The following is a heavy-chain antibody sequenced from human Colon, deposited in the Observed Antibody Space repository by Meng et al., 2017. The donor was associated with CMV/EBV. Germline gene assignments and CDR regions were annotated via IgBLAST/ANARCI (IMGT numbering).Heavy chain of an antibody. J-gene: IGHJ6*02. CDR2: INWNGGST. Sequence: GESLKISCVVSGFTFDDYGMNWVRQSPGKGLEWVAGINWNGGSTGYADSVKGRFTISRDNAKNSLYLQMNSLRADDTAVYYCARGYNTGRSAMDVWGQGTTVTVSS. CDR3: ARGYNTGRSAMDV. D-gene: IGHD6-19*01. V-gene: IGHV3-20*04. CDR1: GFTFDDYG.